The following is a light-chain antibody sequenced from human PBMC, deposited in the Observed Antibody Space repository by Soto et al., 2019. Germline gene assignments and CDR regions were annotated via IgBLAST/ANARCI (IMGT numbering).Light chain of an antibody. CDR2: WAS. V-gene: IGKV4-1*01. CDR3: QQYYTTPRT. J-gene: IGKJ1*01. CDR1: QSVLYSSNNKNY. Sequence: DIVMTQSPDSLAVSLGERATINCKSSQSVLYSSNNKNYLAWYQQKPGQPPKLLIYWASTRGSGVPDRFSGSGSGTDFTLTISSLQAEDVAVYSCQQYYTTPRTFGQGTKVEIK.